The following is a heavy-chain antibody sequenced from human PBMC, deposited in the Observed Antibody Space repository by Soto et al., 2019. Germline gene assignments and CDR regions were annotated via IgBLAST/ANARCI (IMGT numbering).Heavy chain of an antibody. CDR3: AKRVVPPAVYYYYGMDV. CDR2: ISGSGGST. CDR1: VFTFSIYG. J-gene: IGHJ6*02. Sequence: RGSLLLSCASSVFTFSIYGMSWVRQAPGKGLEWVSAISGSGGSTYYADSVKGRFTISRDNSKNTLYLQMNSLRAEDTAVYYCAKRVVPPAVYYYYGMDVWGQGTTVTVSS. V-gene: IGHV3-23*01. D-gene: IGHD2-2*01.